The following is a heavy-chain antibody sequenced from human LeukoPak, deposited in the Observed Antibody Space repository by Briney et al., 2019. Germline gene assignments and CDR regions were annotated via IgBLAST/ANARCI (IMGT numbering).Heavy chain of an antibody. J-gene: IGHJ4*02. CDR1: GGSISSYY. D-gene: IGHD5-12*01. Sequence: SETLSLTCTVSGGSISSYYWSWIRQPPGKGLEWIGYIYCSGSTNYNPSLKSRVTISVDTSKNQFSLKLSSVTAADTAVYYCARDSGGPVYGYWGQGTLVTVSS. V-gene: IGHV4-59*01. CDR2: IYCSGST. CDR3: ARDSGGPVYGY.